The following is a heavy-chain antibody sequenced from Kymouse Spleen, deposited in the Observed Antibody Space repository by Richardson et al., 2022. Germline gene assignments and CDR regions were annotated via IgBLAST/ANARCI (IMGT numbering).Heavy chain of an antibody. CDR3: TTDRVRYFDWLLYYYYGMDV. CDR2: IKSKTDGGTT. CDR1: GFTFSNAW. Sequence: EVQLVESGGGLVKPGGSLRLSCAASGFTFSNAWMSWVRQAPGKGLEWVGRIKSKTDGGTTDYAAPVKGRFTISRDDSKNTLYLQMNSLKTEDTAVYYCTTDRVRYFDWLLYYYYGMDVWGQGTTVTVSS. D-gene: IGHD3-9*01. V-gene: IGHV3-15*01. J-gene: IGHJ6*02.